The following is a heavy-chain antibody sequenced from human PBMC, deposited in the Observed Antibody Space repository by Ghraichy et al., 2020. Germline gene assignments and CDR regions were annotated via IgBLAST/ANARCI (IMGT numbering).Heavy chain of an antibody. V-gene: IGHV4-59*01. J-gene: IGHJ6*02. CDR1: GGSISSYY. CDR3: ARVYPAAPTDKHGADV. D-gene: IGHD4/OR15-4a*01. CDR2: FYYSGNT. Sequence: SETLSLTCTVSGGSISSYYWHWIRQPPGKGLEWIGYFYYSGNTNYNPSLNSRVTISVDTSKNQFSLKLSSVTAADTAVYFCARVYPAAPTDKHGADVWGQGTTVTVSS.